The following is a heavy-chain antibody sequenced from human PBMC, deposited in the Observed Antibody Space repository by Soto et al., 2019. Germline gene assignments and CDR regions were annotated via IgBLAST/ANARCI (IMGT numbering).Heavy chain of an antibody. J-gene: IGHJ3*02. CDR2: ISSSSSYI. CDR1: GFTFSSYS. CDR3: ASGYPSYDSSGYDKWDAFEI. D-gene: IGHD3-22*01. V-gene: IGHV3-21*01. Sequence: EVQLVESGGGLVKPGGSLRLSCAASGFTFSSYSMNWVRQAPGKGLEWVSSISSSSSYIYYADSVKGRFTISRDNAKNSLYLQMNTLRAADTAVYYCASGYPSYDSSGYDKWDAFEIWGQGTMLTVSS.